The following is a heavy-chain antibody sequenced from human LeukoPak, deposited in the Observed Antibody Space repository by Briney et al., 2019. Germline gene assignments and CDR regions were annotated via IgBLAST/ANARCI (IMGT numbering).Heavy chain of an antibody. CDR1: GFTFSDYW. J-gene: IGHJ4*02. CDR3: ASGYGDYALDY. D-gene: IGHD4-17*01. V-gene: IGHV3-74*01. Sequence: PGGSLRLSCAASGFTFSDYWMHWVRQAPGKGLVWVSRINSDGSITNYADSVEGRFTISRDNAKNTLYLQMNSLRAEDTAVYYCASGYGDYALDYWGQGTLVTVSS. CDR2: INSDGSIT.